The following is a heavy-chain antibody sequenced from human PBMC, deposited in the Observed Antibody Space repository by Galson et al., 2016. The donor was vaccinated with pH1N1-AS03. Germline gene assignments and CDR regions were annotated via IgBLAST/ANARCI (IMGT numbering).Heavy chain of an antibody. CDR1: GGTFSNYA. V-gene: IGHV1-69*13. CDR3: ARDRHYDSSGRYFYESEH. CDR2: IHPIFGTP. J-gene: IGHJ4*02. Sequence: SVKVSCKASGGTFSNYAISWMRQAPGQGLEWMGGIHPIFGTPSHAQKFRGRLTVTADASTSAAYMELSSLTSEATAIYYCARDRHYDSSGRYFYESEHWGQGTLVIVSS. D-gene: IGHD3-22*01.